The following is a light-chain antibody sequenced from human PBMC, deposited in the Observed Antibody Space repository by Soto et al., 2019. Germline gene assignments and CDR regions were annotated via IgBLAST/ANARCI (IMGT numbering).Light chain of an antibody. CDR3: QQYNDYSWT. Sequence: DIQMTQSPSTLSASVGDRVTITCRASQSISSWLAWYQQKPGKAPKLLIYKASTLKSGVPSRFSGSGYGTEFTLTVSSLQPDDVAIYYCQQYNDYSWTFGQGTTVDIK. CDR1: QSISSW. J-gene: IGKJ1*01. CDR2: KAS. V-gene: IGKV1-5*03.